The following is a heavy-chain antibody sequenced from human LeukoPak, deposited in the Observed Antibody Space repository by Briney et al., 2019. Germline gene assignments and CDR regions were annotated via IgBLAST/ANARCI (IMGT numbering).Heavy chain of an antibody. Sequence: ASVKVSCKASGYTLTGYYMHWVRQTTAQGLAWMGWMNPNSGNTGYAQKFQGRVTITRNASISTANMEPSSLRSEDTVVYYCARVSLVRGVTYYYMDVWGKGTTVTVSS. CDR3: ARVSLVRGVTYYYMDV. CDR2: MNPNSGNT. CDR1: GYTLTGYY. J-gene: IGHJ6*03. V-gene: IGHV1-8*03. D-gene: IGHD3-10*01.